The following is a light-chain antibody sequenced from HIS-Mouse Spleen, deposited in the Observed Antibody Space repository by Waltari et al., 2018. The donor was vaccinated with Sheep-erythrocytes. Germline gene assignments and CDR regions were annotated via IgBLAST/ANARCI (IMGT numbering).Light chain of an antibody. CDR3: SSYTSSSTWV. V-gene: IGLV2-14*01. J-gene: IGLJ3*02. Sequence: QSALTQPASVSGSRGQSITISCTGTSSDVGGYNYVSWYQQHPGKAPKLMIYEVSNRPSGVFNLFAGSKSGNTASLTISGLQAEDEADYYCSSYTSSSTWVFGGGTKLTVL. CDR2: EVS. CDR1: SSDVGGYNY.